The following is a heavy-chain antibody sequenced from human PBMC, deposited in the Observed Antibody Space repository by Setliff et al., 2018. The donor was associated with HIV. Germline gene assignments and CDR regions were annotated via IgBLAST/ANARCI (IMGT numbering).Heavy chain of an antibody. V-gene: IGHV3-74*01. J-gene: IGHJ6*02. CDR2: INSDGSGT. Sequence: PGGSLRLSCAASGFTFSSYWMHWVRQAPGKGLVWVSRINSDGSGTSYADSVKGRFTISRDNAKNTLYLQMNSLRAEDMAVYYCARGHSGYKNGMDVWGQGTTVTDS. CDR1: GFTFSSYW. CDR3: ARGHSGYKNGMDV. D-gene: IGHD5-12*01.